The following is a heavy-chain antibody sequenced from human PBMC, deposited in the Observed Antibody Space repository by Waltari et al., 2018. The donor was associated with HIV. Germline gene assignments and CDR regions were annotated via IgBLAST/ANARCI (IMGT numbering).Heavy chain of an antibody. CDR2: IDYSGST. CDR1: GGSITSYY. J-gene: IGHJ3*02. CDR3: ARLGYHASGSYSAYVFDI. D-gene: IGHD3-10*01. V-gene: IGHV4-59*01. Sequence: QVQLQESGPGLVKPSETLSLTCTVSGGSITSYYWSWIRQPPGKGLEWIGYIDYSGSTNYNPSLKSRVTISVDTSKNQFSLKLSSVTAADTAVFYCARLGYHASGSYSAYVFDIWGQGTMVTVSS.